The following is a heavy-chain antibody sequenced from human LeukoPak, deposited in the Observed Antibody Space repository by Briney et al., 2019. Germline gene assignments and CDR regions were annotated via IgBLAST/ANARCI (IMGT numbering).Heavy chain of an antibody. CDR3: ARESGLLGDY. Sequence: GGSLSLSCSASGFAFTTFAMDWGREAPGKRLEYVSDISSNGGSTYYAESVKGRFTISRQNSKNTLYHQMNSLRAEDTAMYYWARESGLLGDYWGQGTLVTVSS. V-gene: IGHV3-64*04. J-gene: IGHJ4*02. CDR2: ISSNGGST. D-gene: IGHD3-22*01. CDR1: GFAFTTFA.